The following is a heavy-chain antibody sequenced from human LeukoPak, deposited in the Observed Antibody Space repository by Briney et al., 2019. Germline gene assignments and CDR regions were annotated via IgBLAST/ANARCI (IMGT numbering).Heavy chain of an antibody. V-gene: IGHV4-59*08. CDR1: GGSISSYY. CDR2: IYYSGST. J-gene: IGHJ4*02. Sequence: SETLSLTCTVSGGSISSYYWSWIRQPPGKGLEWIGYIYYSGSTNYSPSLKSRVTISGDTSKNQFSLKLSSVTAADTAVYYCARGDADYDILTGYYWISSFDYWGQGTLVTVSS. CDR3: ARGDADYDILTGYYWISSFDY. D-gene: IGHD3-9*01.